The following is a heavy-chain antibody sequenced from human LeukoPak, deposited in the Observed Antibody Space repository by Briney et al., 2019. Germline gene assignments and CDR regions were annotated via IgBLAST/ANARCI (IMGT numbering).Heavy chain of an antibody. D-gene: IGHD2-2*01. CDR3: AREAGYCSSTSCYPGAWFDP. J-gene: IGHJ5*02. Sequence: SETLSLTCTVSGGSISSGGYYWSWIRQPPGKVLEWIGEINHSGSTNYNPSLKSRVTISVDTSKNQFSLKLSSVTAADTAVYYCAREAGYCSSTSCYPGAWFDPWGQGTLVTVSS. CDR1: GGSISSGGYY. CDR2: INHSGST. V-gene: IGHV4-39*07.